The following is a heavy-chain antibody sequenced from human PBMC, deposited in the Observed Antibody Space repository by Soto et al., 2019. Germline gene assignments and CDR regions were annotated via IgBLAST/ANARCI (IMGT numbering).Heavy chain of an antibody. CDR3: ARWFTYRNFDYFDY. J-gene: IGHJ4*02. CDR2: INSDGSST. Sequence: EVQLVESGGGLVQTGGSLRLSCAASGFTFSSAWMHWVRPAPGKGLVWVSRINSDGSSTTYADSVRGRFTISRDNAKDTLYLQMNSLRAEDTAVYYCARWFTYRNFDYFDYWGQGTQVTVSS. V-gene: IGHV3-74*01. CDR1: GFTFSSAW. D-gene: IGHD3-10*01.